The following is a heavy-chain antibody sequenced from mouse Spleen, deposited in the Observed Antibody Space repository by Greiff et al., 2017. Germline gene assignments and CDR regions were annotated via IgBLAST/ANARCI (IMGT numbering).Heavy chain of an antibody. CDR1: GFSLTSYG. CDR2: IWAGGST. V-gene: IGHV2-9*02. J-gene: IGHJ4*01. Sequence: QVHVKQSGPGLVAPSQSLSITCTVSGFSLTSYGVHWVRQPPGKGLEWLGVIWAGGSTNYNSALMSRLSISKDNSKSQVFLKMNSLQTDDTAMYYCARGGYGSSRAMDYWGQGTSVTVSS. CDR3: ARGGYGSSRAMDY. D-gene: IGHD1-1*01.